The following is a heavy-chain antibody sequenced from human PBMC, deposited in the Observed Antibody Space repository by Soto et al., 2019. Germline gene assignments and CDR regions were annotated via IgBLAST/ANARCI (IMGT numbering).Heavy chain of an antibody. CDR1: GDSVTSGSYY. J-gene: IGHJ6*02. V-gene: IGHV4-61*03. CDR2: ISYTGRT. Sequence: SETLSLTCIVSGDSVTSGSYYWTWLRQPPGKGLEWIGYISYTGRTKYNPSLQSRVTISVDTSKNDFSLNLSSVTAADTAVYYCAKVGIAVAGPLYYYGMDVWGQGTTVTVS. D-gene: IGHD6-19*01. CDR3: AKVGIAVAGPLYYYGMDV.